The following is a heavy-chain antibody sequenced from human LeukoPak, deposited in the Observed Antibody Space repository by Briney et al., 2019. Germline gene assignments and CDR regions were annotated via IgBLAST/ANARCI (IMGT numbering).Heavy chain of an antibody. CDR1: GFTFDDYA. Sequence: GGSLSLSCAASGFTFDDYAMHWVRQAPGKGLEWVSGISWNSGSIGYADSVKGRFTISRDNAKNSLYLQMNSLRAEDTALYYCAKAGAVAGTWLMKYYFDYWGQGTLVTVSS. V-gene: IGHV3-9*01. J-gene: IGHJ4*02. D-gene: IGHD6-19*01. CDR2: ISWNSGSI. CDR3: AKAGAVAGTWLMKYYFDY.